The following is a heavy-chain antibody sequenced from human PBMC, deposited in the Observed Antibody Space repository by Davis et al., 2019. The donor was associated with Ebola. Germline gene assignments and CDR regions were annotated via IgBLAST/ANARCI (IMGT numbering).Heavy chain of an antibody. J-gene: IGHJ4*02. CDR2: IWYDGSNK. Sequence: GGSLRLSCAATGFTFSSYSMNWVRQAPGKGLEWVAVIWYDGSNKYYADSVKGRFTISRDNSKNTLYLQMNSLRAEDTAVHYCARDFRSGSYYLDYWGQGTLVTVSS. CDR1: GFTFSSYS. D-gene: IGHD1-26*01. V-gene: IGHV3-33*08. CDR3: ARDFRSGSYYLDY.